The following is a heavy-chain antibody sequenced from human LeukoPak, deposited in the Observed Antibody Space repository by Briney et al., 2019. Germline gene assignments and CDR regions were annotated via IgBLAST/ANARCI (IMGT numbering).Heavy chain of an antibody. Sequence: GGSLRLSCAASGFTFRDYYMSWIRQAPGEGMEWVSYISSSGSTIYYADSVKGRFTISRDNAKNSLYLQMNSLRAEDTAVYYCARGIAAAGQFDYWGQGTLVTVSS. CDR2: ISSSGSTI. J-gene: IGHJ4*02. V-gene: IGHV3-11*04. CDR3: ARGIAAAGQFDY. CDR1: GFTFRDYY. D-gene: IGHD6-13*01.